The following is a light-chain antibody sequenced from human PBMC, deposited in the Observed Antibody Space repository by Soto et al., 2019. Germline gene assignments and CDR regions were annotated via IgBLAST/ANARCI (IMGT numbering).Light chain of an antibody. Sequence: EIFLTQSPDTLSLSPGERATLSCRASQSVGSSLAWYQQKLGQAPRLLIYAASDRATGIPARFSGTGSGTDFALTIASLEPEDFAVYYCQQRSNTFGQGTRLEIK. V-gene: IGKV3-11*01. CDR1: QSVGSS. J-gene: IGKJ5*01. CDR3: QQRSNT. CDR2: AAS.